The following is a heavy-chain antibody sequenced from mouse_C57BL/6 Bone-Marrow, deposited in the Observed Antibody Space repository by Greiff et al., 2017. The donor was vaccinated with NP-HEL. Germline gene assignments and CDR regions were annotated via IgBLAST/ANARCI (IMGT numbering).Heavy chain of an antibody. CDR3: TRAGQLRPLFDY. CDR1: GFTFSSYA. V-gene: IGHV5-9-1*02. J-gene: IGHJ2*01. CDR2: ISSGGDYI. D-gene: IGHD3-2*02. Sequence: EVMLVESGEGLVKPGGSLKLSCAASGFTFSSYAMSWVRQTPEKRLEWVAYISSGGDYIYYADTVKGRFTISRDNARNTLYLQMSSLKSEDTAMYYCTRAGQLRPLFDYWGQGTTLTVSS.